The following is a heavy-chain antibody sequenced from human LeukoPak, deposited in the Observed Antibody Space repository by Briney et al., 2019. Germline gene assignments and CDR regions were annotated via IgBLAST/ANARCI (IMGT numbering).Heavy chain of an antibody. D-gene: IGHD2-15*01. CDR1: GYSFTSYW. J-gene: IGHJ6*02. V-gene: IGHV5-51*07. Sequence: GESLKISCKGSGYSFTSYWIGWVHQMPGKGLEWMGIIYPGDSDTGYSPSFQGQVTISADKSISTAYLQWSSLKASDTAMYYCARRIASSDYGMDVWGQGTTVTVSS. CDR2: IYPGDSDT. CDR3: ARRIASSDYGMDV.